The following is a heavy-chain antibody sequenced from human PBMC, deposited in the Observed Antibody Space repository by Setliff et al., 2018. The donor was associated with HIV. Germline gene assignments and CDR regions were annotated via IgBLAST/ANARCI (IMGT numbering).Heavy chain of an antibody. V-gene: IGHV4-61*01. CDR1: GGSVSSGSYY. D-gene: IGHD1-1*01. CDR2: IYYSGST. CDR3: ASAGSGTRAPPRY. Sequence: SETLSLTCTVSGGSVSSGSYYWSWIRQPPGKGLEWIGYIYYSGSTKHNPSLKSRVTISLDTSKNQFSLKLTSVTAADTAVYYCASAGSGTRAPPRYWGQGTLVTVSS. J-gene: IGHJ4*02.